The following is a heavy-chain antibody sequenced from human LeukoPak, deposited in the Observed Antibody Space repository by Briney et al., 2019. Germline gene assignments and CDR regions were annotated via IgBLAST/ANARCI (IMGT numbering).Heavy chain of an antibody. Sequence: ASVKVSCKASGYSFTSYAMHWVRQAPGQRLEWMGWINAGNGNTKYSQKFQGRVTITRDTSASTAYMELSSLRSEDTAVYYCAREGSIVAFDIWGQGTMVTVSS. D-gene: IGHD3-16*02. V-gene: IGHV1-3*01. CDR3: AREGSIVAFDI. CDR2: INAGNGNT. J-gene: IGHJ3*02. CDR1: GYSFTSYA.